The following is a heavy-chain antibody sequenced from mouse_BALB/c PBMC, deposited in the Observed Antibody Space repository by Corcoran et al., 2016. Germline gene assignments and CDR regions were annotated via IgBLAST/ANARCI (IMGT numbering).Heavy chain of an antibody. CDR2: INTYTGEP. J-gene: IGHJ3*01. CDR3: ARSDGSSWFAY. CDR1: GYTFTNYG. V-gene: IGHV9-1*02. D-gene: IGHD2-3*01. Sequence: QIQLVQSGPELKKPGETVKIYCKASGYTFTNYGMNWVKQAPGKGLKWMGWINTYTGEPTYADDFKGRFAFSLETSASTAYLQINNLKNEDMATYFCARSDGSSWFAYWGQGTLVTVSA.